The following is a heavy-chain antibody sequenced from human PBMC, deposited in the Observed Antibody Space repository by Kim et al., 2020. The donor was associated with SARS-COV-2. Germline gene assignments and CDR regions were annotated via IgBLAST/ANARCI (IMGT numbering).Heavy chain of an antibody. CDR1: GFTFSSYG. J-gene: IGHJ6*02. V-gene: IGHV3-30*18. Sequence: GGSLRLSCAASGFTFSSYGMHWVRQAPGKGLEWVAVISYDGSNKYYADSVKGRFTISRDNSKNTLYLQMNSLRAEDTAVYYCAKEEGSGYSSGWTYYYYGMDVWGQGTPVTVSS. D-gene: IGHD6-19*01. CDR3: AKEEGSGYSSGWTYYYYGMDV. CDR2: ISYDGSNK.